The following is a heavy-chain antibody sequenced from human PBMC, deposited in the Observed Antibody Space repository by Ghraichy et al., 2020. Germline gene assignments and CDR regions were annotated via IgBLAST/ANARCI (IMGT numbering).Heavy chain of an antibody. J-gene: IGHJ5*02. V-gene: IGHV3-23*01. D-gene: IGHD3-3*01. CDR3: AKAPNHDFWSGSYNWFDP. CDR2: ISGSGDST. CDR1: GFAFSNYA. Sequence: GSLRLSCAASGFAFSNYAMTWVRQAPGKGLEWVSVISGSGDSTYYADFVKGRFTISRDNSKNTLYLQMNSLRAEDTAVYYCAKAPNHDFWSGSYNWFDPWGQGTLGTV.